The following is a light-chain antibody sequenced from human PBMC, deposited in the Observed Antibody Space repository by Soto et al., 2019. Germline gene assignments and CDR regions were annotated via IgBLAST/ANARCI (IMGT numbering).Light chain of an antibody. CDR1: QDISNY. V-gene: IGKV1-33*01. CDR3: QQYDTLPPIT. Sequence: DIQMTQSPSSLSASVGDRVTITCQASQDISNYLNCYQQKPGKAPKLLIYDASNLETGVPSRFSGSGSATDFTFTISSLQPEDIATYYCQQYDTLPPITFGQGTRLQIK. J-gene: IGKJ5*01. CDR2: DAS.